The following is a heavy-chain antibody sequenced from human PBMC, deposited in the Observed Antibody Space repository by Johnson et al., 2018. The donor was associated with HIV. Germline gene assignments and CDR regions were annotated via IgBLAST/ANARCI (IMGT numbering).Heavy chain of an antibody. D-gene: IGHD2-2*02. Sequence: VQLVESGGVVVGVVVQSGGSLRLSCAASGFTVSSNYMSWVRQAPGKGLEWVSVIYSGGSTYYADSVKGRFTISRDNSKNTLYLQMNSLRAEDTALYYCAKDIGAQYTFGDAFDIWGQGTMVTVSS. J-gene: IGHJ3*02. V-gene: IGHV3-53*04. CDR3: AKDIGAQYTFGDAFDI. CDR1: GFTVSSNY. CDR2: IYSGGST.